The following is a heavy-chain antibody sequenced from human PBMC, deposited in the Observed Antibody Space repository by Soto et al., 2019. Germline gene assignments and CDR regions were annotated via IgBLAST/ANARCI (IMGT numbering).Heavy chain of an antibody. CDR1: GFTFSSYA. J-gene: IGHJ4*02. D-gene: IGHD6-13*01. V-gene: IGHV3-23*01. CDR3: AKDRQLVQLHHFDN. CDR2: ISGRGGST. Sequence: EVQLLESGGGLVQPGGSLRLSCAASGFTFSSYALNWVRQAPGKGLEWVSAISGRGGSTYYADSVKGRFTISRDNSKNTLYLQMNSLRAEDTAVYYCAKDRQLVQLHHFDNWGQGTLVTVSS.